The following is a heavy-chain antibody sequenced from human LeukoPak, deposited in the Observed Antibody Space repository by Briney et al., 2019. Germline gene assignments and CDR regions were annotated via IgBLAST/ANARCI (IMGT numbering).Heavy chain of an antibody. CDR1: GFTASSNY. CDR3: ARDPPAVAANTYG. J-gene: IGHJ4*02. Sequence: PGGSLRLSCAASGFTASSNYMNWVRQAPGKGLEWVSLIYSGGSTYYADSVKGRFTISRDNSKNTLYLQMNSLRAEDTAVYYCARDPPAVAANTYGWGQGTLVTVSS. CDR2: IYSGGST. D-gene: IGHD6-6*01. V-gene: IGHV3-66*01.